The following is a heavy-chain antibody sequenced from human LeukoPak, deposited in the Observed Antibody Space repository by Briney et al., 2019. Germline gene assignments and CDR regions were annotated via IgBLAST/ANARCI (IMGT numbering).Heavy chain of an antibody. Sequence: SETLSLTCAVSDDSFSSHYWTWIRQPPGKGLEWIGYISYIGSTDYNPSLKSRVTISIDTSRNQFSLRLSSVTAADTAVYYCARDLVTVTKGFDIWGQGTMVSVSS. J-gene: IGHJ3*02. V-gene: IGHV4-59*11. D-gene: IGHD4-17*01. CDR1: DDSFSSHY. CDR2: ISYIGST. CDR3: ARDLVTVTKGFDI.